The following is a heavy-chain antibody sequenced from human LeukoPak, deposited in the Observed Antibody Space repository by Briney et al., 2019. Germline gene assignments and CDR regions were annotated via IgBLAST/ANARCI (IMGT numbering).Heavy chain of an antibody. Sequence: ASVKVSCKASGYTFSGYYMHWVRQAPGQGLEWMGWINPNSGGTNYAQKFQGRVAMTRDTSISTAYMELSRLRSDDTAVYYCASGLMGYDRSGYYDDAFDIWGQGTMVTVSS. CDR3: ASGLMGYDRSGYYDDAFDI. D-gene: IGHD3-22*01. CDR2: INPNSGGT. J-gene: IGHJ3*02. V-gene: IGHV1-2*02. CDR1: GYTFSGYY.